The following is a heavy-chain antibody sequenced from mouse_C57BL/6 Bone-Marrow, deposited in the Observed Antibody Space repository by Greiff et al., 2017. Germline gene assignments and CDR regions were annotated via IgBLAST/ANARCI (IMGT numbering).Heavy chain of an antibody. CDR2: IDPENGDT. J-gene: IGHJ4*01. CDR3: TQFITTVVPYYYAMDY. D-gene: IGHD1-1*01. Sequence: EVQLQQSGAELVRPGASVKLSCTASGFNIKDDYMHWVKQRPEQDLEWIGWIDPENGDTEYASKFQGKATITADTSSNTAYLQLSSLTSEDTAVYYCTQFITTVVPYYYAMDYWGQGTSVTVSS. CDR1: GFNIKDDY. V-gene: IGHV14-4*01.